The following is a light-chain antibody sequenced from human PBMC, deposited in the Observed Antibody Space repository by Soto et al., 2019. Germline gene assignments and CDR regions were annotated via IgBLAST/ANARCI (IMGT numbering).Light chain of an antibody. J-gene: IGKJ4*01. Sequence: IVLTLSPGAVSLSPSERSTLSCSASQTVIHNYLAWHQQKPGQSPRLLIYGASTRTFDVPERLSGSGSGTNFTLTISRLQPEDFAVYYCQHYGTSLTLGGGGKVDIK. V-gene: IGKV3-20*01. CDR1: QTVIHNY. CDR2: GAS. CDR3: QHYGTSLT.